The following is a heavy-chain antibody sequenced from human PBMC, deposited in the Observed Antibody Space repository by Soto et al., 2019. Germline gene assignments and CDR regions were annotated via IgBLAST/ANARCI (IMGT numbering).Heavy chain of an antibody. CDR2: IYGSGST. CDR1: VGAIGIHY. V-gene: IGHV4-4*07. CDR3: ARGQRFSDWFDP. D-gene: IGHD3-3*01. J-gene: IGHJ5*02. Sequence: KPSETLSLACTLSVGAIGIHYWTWIRQPAGKGLEWIGRIYGSGSTKYNPSLQSRVTMSLDTSKNQLSLRLESVTAADTAVYYCARGQRFSDWFDPWGQGTLVTVSS.